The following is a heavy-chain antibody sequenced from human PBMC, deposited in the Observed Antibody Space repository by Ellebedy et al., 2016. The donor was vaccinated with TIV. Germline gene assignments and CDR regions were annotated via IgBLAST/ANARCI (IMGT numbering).Heavy chain of an antibody. J-gene: IGHJ5*02. CDR3: ARHVITMVRGYNWFDH. CDR1: GGSISSYY. CDR2: IYHSGNT. D-gene: IGHD3-10*01. V-gene: IGHV4-59*08. Sequence: SETLSLXXTVSGGSISSYYWSWIRQPPGKGLEWIWDIYHSGNTNYNPSLKRRVTVSVDTSKNQLSLKLSSVTAADTAVYNCARHVITMVRGYNWFDHWGQGTLVIVSS.